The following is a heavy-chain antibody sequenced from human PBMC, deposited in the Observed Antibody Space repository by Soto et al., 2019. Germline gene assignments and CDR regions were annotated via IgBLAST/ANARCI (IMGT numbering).Heavy chain of an antibody. CDR2: ISYDGSNK. CDR1: GFTFSSYG. J-gene: IGHJ4*02. D-gene: IGHD3-22*01. CDR3: AKESGDSSGYYGY. Sequence: QVQLVESGGGVVQPGRSLRLSCAASGFTFSSYGMHWVRQAPGKGLEWVAVISYDGSNKYYADSVKGRFTISRDNSKNTLYLQMNSLRAEDMAVYYCAKESGDSSGYYGYWGQGTLVTVSS. V-gene: IGHV3-30*18.